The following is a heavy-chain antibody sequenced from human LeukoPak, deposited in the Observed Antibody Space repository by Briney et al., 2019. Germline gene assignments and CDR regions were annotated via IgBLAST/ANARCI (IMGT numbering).Heavy chain of an antibody. CDR3: ARGSSGSPFFSYYYYMDV. CDR2: ISNDGNTL. CDR1: GFTFSDYY. Sequence: GGSLRLSCAASGFTFSDYYMNWVRQAPGKGLECVSFISNDGNTLYYADSMRGRFTISRDNAKNSLYLQMNSLRAEDTAVYYCARGSSGSPFFSYYYYMDVWGKGITVTISS. D-gene: IGHD1-26*01. V-gene: IGHV3-11*04. J-gene: IGHJ6*03.